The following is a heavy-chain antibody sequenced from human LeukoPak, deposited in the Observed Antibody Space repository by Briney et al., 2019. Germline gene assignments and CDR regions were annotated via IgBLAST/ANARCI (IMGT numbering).Heavy chain of an antibody. CDR3: ARVTGTTLKFDY. Sequence: GASVKVSCKSSGYTFTSYYMHWVRQAPGQGLEWMGIINPSGGSTSYAQKFQGRVTMTRDTSTSTVYMELSSLRSEDTAVYYCARVTGTTLKFDYWGQGTLVTVSS. V-gene: IGHV1-46*01. D-gene: IGHD1-7*01. J-gene: IGHJ4*02. CDR2: INPSGGST. CDR1: GYTFTSYY.